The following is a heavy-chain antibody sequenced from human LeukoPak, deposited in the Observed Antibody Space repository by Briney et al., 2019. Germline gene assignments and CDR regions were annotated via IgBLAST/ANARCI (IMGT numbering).Heavy chain of an antibody. J-gene: IGHJ4*02. Sequence: RPGGSLRLSCAASGFTFSNYAMHWVRQAPGRGLEWVAVISYDGSNKYYADSVKGRFTISRDNSKNTLYLQMNSLRAEDTALYYCARDKGFSGTKYPDYWGQGTLSPSPQ. CDR1: GFTFSNYA. CDR2: ISYDGSNK. D-gene: IGHD1-26*01. CDR3: ARDKGFSGTKYPDY. V-gene: IGHV3-30*04.